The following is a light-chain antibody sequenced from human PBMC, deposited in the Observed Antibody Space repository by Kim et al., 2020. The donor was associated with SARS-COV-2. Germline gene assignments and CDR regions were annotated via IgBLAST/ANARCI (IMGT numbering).Light chain of an antibody. J-gene: IGKJ1*01. Sequence: SPGERATLSCRASQSVSSNYLAWYQQKPGQAPRLLIYGASSRATGIPDRFSGSGSGTYFTLTISRVEPEDFAVYCCQQYGSSPRTFGQGTKVDIK. CDR1: QSVSSNY. V-gene: IGKV3-20*01. CDR2: GAS. CDR3: QQYGSSPRT.